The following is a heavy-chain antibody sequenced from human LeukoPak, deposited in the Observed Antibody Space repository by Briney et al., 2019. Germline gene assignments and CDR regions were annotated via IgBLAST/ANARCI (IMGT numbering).Heavy chain of an antibody. D-gene: IGHD3-10*01. J-gene: IGHJ6*03. CDR3: AKDGMVRGVSRYYYYYYMDV. CDR2: IRYDGSNK. CDR1: GFTFSSYG. V-gene: IGHV3-30*02. Sequence: GGSLRLSCAASGFTFSSYGMHWVRQAPGKGLEWVAFIRYDGSNKYYADSVKGRFTISRDNSKNTLYLQMNSLRAEDTAVYYCAKDGMVRGVSRYYYYYYMDVWGKGTTVTISS.